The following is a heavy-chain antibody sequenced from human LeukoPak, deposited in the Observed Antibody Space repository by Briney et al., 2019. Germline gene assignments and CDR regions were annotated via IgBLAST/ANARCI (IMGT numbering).Heavy chain of an antibody. V-gene: IGHV3-23*01. D-gene: IGHD6-19*01. J-gene: IGHJ6*02. Sequence: GGSLRLSCAASGFTFSSYAMSWVRQAPGKGLEWVSAISGSGGSTYYADSVKGRFTISRDNSKNTLYLQMNSLRAEDTAVYYCAKDGDSSGWYGYHTYYYYGMDVWGQGTTVTVSS. CDR1: GFTFSSYA. CDR2: ISGSGGST. CDR3: AKDGDSSGWYGYHTYYYYGMDV.